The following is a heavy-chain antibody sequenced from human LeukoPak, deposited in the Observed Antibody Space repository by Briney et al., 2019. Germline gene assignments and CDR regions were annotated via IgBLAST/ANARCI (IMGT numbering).Heavy chain of an antibody. D-gene: IGHD3-10*02. CDR2: IKQDGSAK. Sequence: GGSLRLSCAASGFTFSMYWMSWVRQAPGKGLEWVANIKQDGSAKNYVDSVKGRLTISRDNAKNSLYLQMNSLRAEDTAVYYCAELGITMIGGVWGKGTTVTISS. V-gene: IGHV3-7*01. CDR3: AELGITMIGGV. CDR1: GFTFSMYW. J-gene: IGHJ6*04.